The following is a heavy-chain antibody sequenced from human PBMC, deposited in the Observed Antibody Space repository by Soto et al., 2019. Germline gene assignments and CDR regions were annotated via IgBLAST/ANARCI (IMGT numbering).Heavy chain of an antibody. Sequence: GGSLRLSCAASGFTFSSYGMHWVRQAPGKGLEWVAVISYDGSNKYYADSVKGRFTISRDNSKNTLYLQMNSLRAEDTAVYYCAKDKGYYDFWSGYSKKHYYYGMDVWGQGTTVTVSS. D-gene: IGHD3-3*01. CDR2: ISYDGSNK. CDR3: AKDKGYYDFWSGYSKKHYYYGMDV. CDR1: GFTFSSYG. V-gene: IGHV3-30*18. J-gene: IGHJ6*02.